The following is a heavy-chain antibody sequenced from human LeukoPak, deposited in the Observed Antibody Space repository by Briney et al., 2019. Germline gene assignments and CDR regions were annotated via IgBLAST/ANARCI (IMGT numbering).Heavy chain of an antibody. Sequence: SETLSLTCTVSGGSISSNSYYWGWIRQPPGKGLEWIGYIYYSGSTNYNPSLKSRVTISVDTSKNQFSLKLSSVTAADTAVYYCARETPSSSSSSFDYWGQGTLVTVSS. D-gene: IGHD6-13*01. V-gene: IGHV4-61*01. CDR1: GGSISSNSYY. CDR2: IYYSGST. J-gene: IGHJ4*02. CDR3: ARETPSSSSSSFDY.